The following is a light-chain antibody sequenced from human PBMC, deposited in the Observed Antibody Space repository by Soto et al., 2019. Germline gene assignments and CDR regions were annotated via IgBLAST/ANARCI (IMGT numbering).Light chain of an antibody. CDR3: QQRSNWPEFT. CDR1: QSVSSQ. CDR2: DAS. V-gene: IGKV3-11*01. Sequence: EIVLTQSPATLSLSPGERATLSCRASQSVSSQLAWYQQKPGQAPRLLIYDASNRATGIPARFSGSGSGTDFTLTISSLEPEAFAVYYCQQRSNWPEFTFGPGTKVDIK. J-gene: IGKJ3*01.